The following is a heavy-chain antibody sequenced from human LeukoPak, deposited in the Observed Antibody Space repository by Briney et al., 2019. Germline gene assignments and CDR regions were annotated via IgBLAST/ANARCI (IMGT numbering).Heavy chain of an antibody. J-gene: IGHJ4*02. CDR3: ARRSYYDSSGYYQWGGYYFDY. CDR2: ISRSGNT. CDR1: GYTFTSCYY. D-gene: IGHD3-22*01. Sequence: PAETLTLTCDVSGYTFTSCYYWGWLRQPPGEGLGWIGSISRSGNTCYSPSLKSRVTISVDTSKTQFSLKLSSVTAADTAEYYCARRSYYDSSGYYQWGGYYFDYWGQGTLVTVSS. V-gene: IGHV4-38-2*01.